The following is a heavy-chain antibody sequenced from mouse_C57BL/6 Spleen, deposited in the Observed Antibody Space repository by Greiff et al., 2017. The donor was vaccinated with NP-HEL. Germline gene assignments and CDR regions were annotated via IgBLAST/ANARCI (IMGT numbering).Heavy chain of an antibody. D-gene: IGHD2-1*01. CDR2: ISDGGSYT. CDR1: GFTFSSYA. J-gene: IGHJ4*01. V-gene: IGHV5-4*01. Sequence: EVQVVESGGGLVKPGGSLKLSCAASGFTFSSYAMSWVRQTPEKRLEWVATISDGGSYTYYPDNVKGRFTISRDNAKNNLYLQMSHLKSEDTAMYYCARDPDLLGRAMDYWGQGTSVTVSS. CDR3: ARDPDLLGRAMDY.